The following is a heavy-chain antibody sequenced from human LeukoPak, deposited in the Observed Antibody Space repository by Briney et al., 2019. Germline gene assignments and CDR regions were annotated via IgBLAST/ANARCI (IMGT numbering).Heavy chain of an antibody. CDR2: IYYSGST. CDR3: ASGSYYFDY. V-gene: IGHV4-59*08. D-gene: IGHD1-26*01. CDR1: GGSIRSYY. Sequence: SETLSLTCTVSGGSIRSYYWSWIRQPPGKALEWIGYIYYSGSTKYNPSLKSRATISIDTSKNQFSLKLSSVTAADTAVYYCASGSYYFDYWGQGTLVTVSS. J-gene: IGHJ4*02.